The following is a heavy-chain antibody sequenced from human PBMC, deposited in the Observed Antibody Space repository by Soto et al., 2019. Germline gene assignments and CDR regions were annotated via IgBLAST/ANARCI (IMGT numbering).Heavy chain of an antibody. CDR1: GYSFTSYW. D-gene: IGHD2-15*01. CDR2: IDPSDSYT. CDR3: ARRPLGYCSGGSCPKDYYGMDV. V-gene: IGHV5-10-1*01. J-gene: IGHJ6*02. Sequence: GESLKISCKGSGYSFTSYWISWVRQMPGKGLEWMGRIDPSDSYTNYSPSFQGHVTISADKSISTAYLQWSSLKASDTAVYYCARRPLGYCSGGSCPKDYYGMDVWGQGTTVTVSS.